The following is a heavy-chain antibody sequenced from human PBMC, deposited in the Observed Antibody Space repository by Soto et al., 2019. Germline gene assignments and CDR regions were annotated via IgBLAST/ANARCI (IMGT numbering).Heavy chain of an antibody. Sequence: EVQLVESGGGLIQPGGSLRLSCAPSGFTVSNNYMSGVRQAPGKGWECVSVIYADGRTYYADSVKGRFTISRDSSKNTLYLQMNSLRAEDTAVYYCARDPVDNGAAAGDYWGQGTLVTVSS. CDR3: ARDPVDNGAAAGDY. D-gene: IGHD6-13*01. V-gene: IGHV3-53*01. J-gene: IGHJ4*02. CDR1: GFTVSNNY. CDR2: IYADGRT.